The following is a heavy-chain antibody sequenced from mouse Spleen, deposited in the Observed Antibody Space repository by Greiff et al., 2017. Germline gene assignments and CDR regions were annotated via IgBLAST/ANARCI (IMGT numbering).Heavy chain of an antibody. J-gene: IGHJ2*01. V-gene: IGHV1-15*01. CDR1: GYTFTDYE. CDR2: IDPETGGT. Sequence: VQLQQSGAELVRPGASVTLSCKASGYTFTDYEMHWVKQTPVHGLEWIGAIDPETGGTAYNQKFKGKAILTADKSSSTAYMELRSLTSEDSAVYYCTRLVTGTPYFDYWGQGTTLTVSS. D-gene: IGHD4-1*01. CDR3: TRLVTGTPYFDY.